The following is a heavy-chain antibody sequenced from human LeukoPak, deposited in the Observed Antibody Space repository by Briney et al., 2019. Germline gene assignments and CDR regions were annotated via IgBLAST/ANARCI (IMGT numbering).Heavy chain of an antibody. CDR1: GYTFTNHD. Sequence: ASVKVSCKASGYTFTNHDINWVRQAPGRGLERMGWINTYSANTNYAQEFQDRVIMTTDTSTSTAYMELRSLRSDDTAVYYCAREGGIARPPYLYYYIDVWGKGTTVTVSS. J-gene: IGHJ6*03. V-gene: IGHV1-18*01. CDR3: AREGGIARPPYLYYYIDV. D-gene: IGHD6-6*01. CDR2: INTYSANT.